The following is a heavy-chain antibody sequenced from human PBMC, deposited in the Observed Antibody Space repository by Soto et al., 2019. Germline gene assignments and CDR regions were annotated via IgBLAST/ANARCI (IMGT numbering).Heavy chain of an antibody. CDR2: IHYSGST. Sequence: TLSLTCSVSGGSISRSSYYWGWIRQPPGKGVEWIGSIHYSGSTNYNPSLTSRVTVSVDTSKKQFSLKMHSVTAADTAVYFCVMSPGWYKIDSWGQGILVTVSS. V-gene: IGHV4-39*07. CDR1: GGSISRSSYY. D-gene: IGHD6-19*01. J-gene: IGHJ4*02. CDR3: VMSPGWYKIDS.